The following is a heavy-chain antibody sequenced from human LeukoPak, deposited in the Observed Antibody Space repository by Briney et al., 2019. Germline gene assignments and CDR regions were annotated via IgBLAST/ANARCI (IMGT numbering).Heavy chain of an antibody. CDR3: ARHKRWLQSFFDY. Sequence: SETLSLTCTVSGGSISSYYWSWIRQPPGKGLEWIGYIYYSGSTNYNPSLESRVTISVDTSKNQFSLKLSSVTAADTAVYYCARHKRWLQSFFDYWGQGTLVTVSS. CDR1: GGSISSYY. D-gene: IGHD5-24*01. J-gene: IGHJ4*02. CDR2: IYYSGST. V-gene: IGHV4-59*08.